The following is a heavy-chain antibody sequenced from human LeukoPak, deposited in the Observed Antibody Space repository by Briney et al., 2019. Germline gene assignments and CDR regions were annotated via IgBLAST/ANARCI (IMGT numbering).Heavy chain of an antibody. Sequence: SETLSLTCTVSGGSISSYYWSWIRQPAGKGLEWIGRIYTSGSTNYNPSLKSRVTMSVDTSKNQFSLKLSSVTAADTAVYYCARGRTYYYGSGSYYTAAFDIWGQGTMVTVSS. D-gene: IGHD3-10*01. CDR1: GGSISSYY. CDR2: IYTSGST. J-gene: IGHJ3*02. CDR3: ARGRTYYYGSGSYYTAAFDI. V-gene: IGHV4-4*07.